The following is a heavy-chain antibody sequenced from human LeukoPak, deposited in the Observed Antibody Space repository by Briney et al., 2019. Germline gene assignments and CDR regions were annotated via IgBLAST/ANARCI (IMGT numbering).Heavy chain of an antibody. V-gene: IGHV3-66*01. D-gene: IGHD6-6*01. J-gene: IGHJ5*01. CDR3: ARGSHRIEYSSSVAFDS. CDR2: IYSGGST. CDR1: GFTVSSNY. Sequence: PGGSLRLSCAASGFTVSSNYMSWVRQAPGKGLEWVSVIYSGGSTYYADSVKGRFTISRDNSKNTLYLQMNSLRAEDTAVYYCARGSHRIEYSSSVAFDSWGQGTLVTVSS.